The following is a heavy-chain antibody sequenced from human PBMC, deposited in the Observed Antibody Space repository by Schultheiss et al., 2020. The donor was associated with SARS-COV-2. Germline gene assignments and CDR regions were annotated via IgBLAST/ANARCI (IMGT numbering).Heavy chain of an antibody. J-gene: IGHJ5*02. D-gene: IGHD4-23*01. CDR2: ISWNSGSI. Sequence: GGSLRLSCAASGFTFSSYGMHWVRQAPGKGLEWVSGISWNSGSIGYADSVKGRFTISRDNAKNSLYLQMNSLRAEDTAVYYCARLGSVDWLEAWGQGILVTVSS. CDR3: ARLGSVDWLEA. CDR1: GFTFSSYG. V-gene: IGHV3-48*04.